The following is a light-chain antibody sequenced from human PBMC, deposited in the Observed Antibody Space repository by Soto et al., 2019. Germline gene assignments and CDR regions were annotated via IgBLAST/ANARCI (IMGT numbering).Light chain of an antibody. CDR2: DVS. V-gene: IGKV1D-13*01. J-gene: IGKJ2*01. CDR3: QPYNNN. CDR1: QDISSY. Sequence: AIQLTQSPSSLSASVGDRFTVTCRASQDISSYLGWYQQKPGKAPKVLIYDVSTLGSGVPSRFSGSGSGTEFTLTISSLQPDDFATYYCQPYNNNFGQGTKVDI.